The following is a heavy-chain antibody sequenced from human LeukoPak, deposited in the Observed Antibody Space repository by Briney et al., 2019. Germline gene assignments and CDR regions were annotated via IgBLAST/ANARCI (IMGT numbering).Heavy chain of an antibody. V-gene: IGHV3-48*03. CDR2: ISSGGSSI. CDR3: ARGSSVLTD. J-gene: IGHJ4*02. D-gene: IGHD2-21*02. Sequence: GGSLRLSCAASGFTFNTYEMNWVRQAPGKGLEWVSYISSGGSSIYYADSVKDRFTISRDNSKNTLFLQMNSLRAEDTAVYYCARGSSVLTDWGQGTLVTVSS. CDR1: GFTFNTYE.